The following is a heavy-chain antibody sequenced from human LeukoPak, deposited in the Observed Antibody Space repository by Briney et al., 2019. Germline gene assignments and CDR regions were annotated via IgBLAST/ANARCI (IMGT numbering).Heavy chain of an antibody. D-gene: IGHD3-16*01. Sequence: PGGSLRLSCAASGFTVSSNYMSWVRQAPGKGLEWVSVIYSGGSTYYADSVKGRFTISRDNSKNTLYLQMNSLRAEDTAVYYCARVGPLQIYYYGMDVWGQGTTVTVSS. CDR1: GFTVSSNY. CDR2: IYSGGST. CDR3: ARVGPLQIYYYGMDV. V-gene: IGHV3-66*01. J-gene: IGHJ6*02.